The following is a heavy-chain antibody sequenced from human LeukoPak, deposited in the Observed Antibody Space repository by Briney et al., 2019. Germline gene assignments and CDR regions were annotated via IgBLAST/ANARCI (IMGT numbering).Heavy chain of an antibody. CDR2: ISAYNGNT. CDR3: ARLPGCDITEYYYYYMDV. V-gene: IGHV1-18*01. J-gene: IGHJ6*03. CDR1: GYTFTSYG. Sequence: GASVKVSYKASGYTFTSYGISWVRQAPGQGLEWMGWISAYNGNTNYAQNLQGRVTMTTDTSTSTAYMELRSLRSDDTAVYYCARLPGCDITEYYYYYMDVWGKGTTVTVSS. D-gene: IGHD3-9*01.